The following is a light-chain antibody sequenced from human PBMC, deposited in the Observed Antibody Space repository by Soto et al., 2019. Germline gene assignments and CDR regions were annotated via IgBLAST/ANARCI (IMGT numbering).Light chain of an antibody. CDR1: QGISSY. Sequence: IHLTQSPSFLSASVGDRVTITCRASQGISSYLAWYQQKPGKAPKLLIYAASTLQSGVPSRFSGSGSGTDFTLTISCLQSEDFATYYCQQYYSYPQTFGQGTKVE. CDR2: AAS. CDR3: QQYYSYPQT. J-gene: IGKJ1*01. V-gene: IGKV1-8*01.